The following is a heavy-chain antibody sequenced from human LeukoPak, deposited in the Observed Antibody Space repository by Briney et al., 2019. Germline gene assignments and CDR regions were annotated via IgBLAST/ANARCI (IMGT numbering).Heavy chain of an antibody. J-gene: IGHJ4*02. V-gene: IGHV3-30*18. CDR3: AKDLNYDFWSGLGN. Sequence: SGGSLRLSCAASGFTFSSYGMHWVRQAPGKGLEWMAVISYDGTNKYYADSVKGRFTISRDNSKNTLYLQMNSLRAEDTAVYYCAKDLNYDFWSGLGNWGQGTLVTVS. CDR2: ISYDGTNK. D-gene: IGHD3-3*01. CDR1: GFTFSSYG.